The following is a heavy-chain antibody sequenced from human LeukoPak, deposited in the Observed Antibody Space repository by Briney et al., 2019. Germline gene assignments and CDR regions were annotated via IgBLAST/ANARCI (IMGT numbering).Heavy chain of an antibody. CDR2: IYHSGST. D-gene: IGHD2-15*01. CDR3: ASLCSGGSCYLESGWFDP. Sequence: PSETLSLTCAASGYSISSGYYWGWIRQPPGKGLEWIGSIYHSGSTYYNPSLKSRVTISVDTSKNQFSLKLNSVTAADTAVYYCASLCSGGSCYLESGWFDPWGQGTLVTVSS. V-gene: IGHV4-38-2*01. J-gene: IGHJ5*02. CDR1: GYSISSGYY.